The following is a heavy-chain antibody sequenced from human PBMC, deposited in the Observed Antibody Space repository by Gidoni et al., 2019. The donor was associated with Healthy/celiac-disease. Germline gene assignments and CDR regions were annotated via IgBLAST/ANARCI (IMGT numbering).Heavy chain of an antibody. CDR2: ISSSSTYI. CDR1: GFHFSYYT. Sequence: EVRLVESGGGLVKPGGSLRLSCAASGFHFSYYTMTWVRQAPGKGLEWVSSISSSSTYIYYADSVKGRFTISRDHAKNSLYLQMNSLRAEDTAVYYCARDLGDGYMGAFDMWGQGTMVTVSS. CDR3: ARDLGDGYMGAFDM. V-gene: IGHV3-21*01. D-gene: IGHD5-12*01. J-gene: IGHJ3*02.